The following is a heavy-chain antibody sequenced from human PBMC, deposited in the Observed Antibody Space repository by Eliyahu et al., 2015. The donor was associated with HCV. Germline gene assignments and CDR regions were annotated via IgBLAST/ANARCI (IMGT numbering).Heavy chain of an antibody. Sequence: QVQLVQSGAEVKKPGASVKVSCKASGYTFTSYAMHWVRQAPGQRLEWMGWISTGNANTKYSQKFQGRVTITRDTSASTAYMELSSLRSEDTAVYYCARGQGATRWFDTWGQGTLVTVSS. CDR1: GYTFTSYA. CDR2: ISTGNANT. CDR3: ARGQGATRWFDT. J-gene: IGHJ5*02. V-gene: IGHV1-3*04. D-gene: IGHD1-26*01.